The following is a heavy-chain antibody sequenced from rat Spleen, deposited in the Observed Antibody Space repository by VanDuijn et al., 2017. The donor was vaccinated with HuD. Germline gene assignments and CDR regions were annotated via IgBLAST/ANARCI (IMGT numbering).Heavy chain of an antibody. D-gene: IGHD1-11*01. V-gene: IGHV5-31*01. CDR3: TRDPESGDYFDY. CDR2: ITNTGGST. J-gene: IGHJ2*01. CDR1: GFTFNNYW. Sequence: EVQLVESGGGLVQPGRSLKLSCVASGFTFNNYWMTWIRQAPGKGLEWVASITNTGGSTYYPDSVKGRFTISRDNAKSTLYLQMNSLRSEDTATYYCTRDPESGDYFDYWGQGVMVTVSS.